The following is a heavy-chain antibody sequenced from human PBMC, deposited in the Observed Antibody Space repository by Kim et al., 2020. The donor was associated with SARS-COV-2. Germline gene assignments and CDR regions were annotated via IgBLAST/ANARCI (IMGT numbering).Heavy chain of an antibody. V-gene: IGHV4-59*01. Sequence: PALTRRVTLSAHTSKNQFSLKLSSVTAADTAVYYCARDIMTTGAVSIWGRGTLVTVSS. CDR3: ARDIMTTGAVSI. D-gene: IGHD4-17*01. J-gene: IGHJ2*01.